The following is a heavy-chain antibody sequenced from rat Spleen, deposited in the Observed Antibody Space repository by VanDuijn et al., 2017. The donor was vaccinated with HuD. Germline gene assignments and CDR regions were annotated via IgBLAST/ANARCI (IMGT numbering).Heavy chain of an antibody. CDR3: AMAGTTRGYFDY. Sequence: QVQLKESGPGLVQPSQTLSLTCTVSGFSLSSYGVIWVRQPPGKGLEWMGVIWDDGTTAYNSSLKSRLSISRDTSKSQVFLKRNRLQTEDIATYYCAMAGTTRGYFDYWGQGVMVTVSS. CDR1: GFSLSSYG. J-gene: IGHJ2*01. D-gene: IGHD1-10*01. CDR2: IWDDGTT. V-gene: IGHV2-13*01.